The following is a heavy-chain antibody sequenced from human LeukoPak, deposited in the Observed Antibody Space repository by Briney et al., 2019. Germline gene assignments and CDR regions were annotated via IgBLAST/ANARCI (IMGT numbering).Heavy chain of an antibody. CDR3: ARASHDYGDYSHFDY. J-gene: IGHJ4*02. V-gene: IGHV4-39*07. CDR2: IYYSGST. CDR1: GGSISSSSYY. Sequence: SETLSLTCTVSGGSISSSSYYWGWIRQPPGKGLEWIGSIYYSGSTYYNPSLKSRVTISVDTSKNQFSLKLSSVTAADTAVYYCARASHDYGDYSHFDYWGQGTLVTVSS. D-gene: IGHD4-17*01.